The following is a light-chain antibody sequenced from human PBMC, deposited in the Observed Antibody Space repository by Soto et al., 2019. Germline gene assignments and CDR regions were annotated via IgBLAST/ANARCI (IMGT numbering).Light chain of an antibody. Sequence: QSALTQPASVSGSPGQSITISCTGTSSDVGGYNSVSWYQQHPGKAPKLMIYEVSNRPSGVSNRFSGSKSGNTASLTISGLQAEDEADYYCSSYTSSSLYVFGTATKVTVL. CDR3: SSYTSSSLYV. J-gene: IGLJ1*01. V-gene: IGLV2-14*01. CDR2: EVS. CDR1: SSDVGGYNS.